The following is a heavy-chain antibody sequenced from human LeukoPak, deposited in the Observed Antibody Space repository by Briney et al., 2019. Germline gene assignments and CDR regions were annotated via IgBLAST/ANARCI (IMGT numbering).Heavy chain of an antibody. CDR2: ISGSGGST. CDR3: AKDHYDYVWGSYRADY. Sequence: GGSLRLSCAASGFTFSSYAMSWVRQAPGKGLEWVSAISGSGGSTYYADAVKGRFTISKDNSKNTLYLQMNSLRAEDTAVYYCAKDHYDYVWGSYRADYWCQGPLVTVSS. CDR1: GFTFSSYA. J-gene: IGHJ4*02. D-gene: IGHD3-16*02. V-gene: IGHV3-23*01.